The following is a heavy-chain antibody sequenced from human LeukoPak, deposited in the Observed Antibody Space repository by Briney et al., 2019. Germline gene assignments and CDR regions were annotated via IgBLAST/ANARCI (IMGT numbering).Heavy chain of an antibody. Sequence: SVNVSCKASGGTFSSYAISWVRQAPGQGLEWMGGIIPIFGTANYAQKFQGRVTITADESTSTAYMELSSLRSEDTAVYYCARVKEEYVDTGHFDYWGQGTLVTVSS. CDR3: ARVKEEYVDTGHFDY. V-gene: IGHV1-69*13. J-gene: IGHJ4*02. D-gene: IGHD5-18*01. CDR2: IIPIFGTA. CDR1: GGTFSSYA.